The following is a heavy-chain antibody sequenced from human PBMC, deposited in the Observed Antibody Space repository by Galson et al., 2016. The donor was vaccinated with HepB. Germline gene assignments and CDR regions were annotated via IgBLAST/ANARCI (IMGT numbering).Heavy chain of an antibody. CDR3: ARGEGYNLY. CDR2: AFYSGIT. CDR1: GDFVSTNY. Sequence: SETLSLTCSVSGDFVSTNYWSWFRQPPEKGLEWIGYAFYSGITNYNPSLKSRVTISIDTSKNQFSLKLSSVTAADTAVYYCARGEGYNLYWGQGTLVTVSS. J-gene: IGHJ4*02. V-gene: IGHV4-59*08. D-gene: IGHD5-24*01.